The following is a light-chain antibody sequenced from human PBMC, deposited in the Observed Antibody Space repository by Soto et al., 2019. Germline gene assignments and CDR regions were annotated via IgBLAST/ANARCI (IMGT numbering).Light chain of an antibody. Sequence: QSVLTQPASVSGSPGQSITISCTGTSSDVGGYNYVSWSQQHPGKAPQLMIYEVSKRPSGVSNRFSGSKSGNTASLTISGLQAEDEADYYCSSYTSSSTYVFGTETKVTVL. V-gene: IGLV2-14*01. J-gene: IGLJ1*01. CDR1: SSDVGGYNY. CDR3: SSYTSSSTYV. CDR2: EVS.